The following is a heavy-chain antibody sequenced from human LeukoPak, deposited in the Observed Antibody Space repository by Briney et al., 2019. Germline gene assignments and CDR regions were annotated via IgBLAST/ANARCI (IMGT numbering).Heavy chain of an antibody. J-gene: IGHJ4*02. V-gene: IGHV4-39*01. D-gene: IGHD2-2*01. CDR2: IYYSGST. Sequence: PSETLSLTCTVSGGSISSSSYYWGWIRQPPGKGLEWIGSIYYSGSTYYNPSLKSRVTISVDTSKNQFSLKLSSVTAADTAVYYCARRTVVPAAGDFDYWGQGTLVTVSS. CDR3: ARRTVVPAAGDFDY. CDR1: GGSISSSSYY.